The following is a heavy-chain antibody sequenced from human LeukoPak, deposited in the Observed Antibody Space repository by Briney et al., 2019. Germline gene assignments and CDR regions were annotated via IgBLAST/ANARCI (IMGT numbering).Heavy chain of an antibody. V-gene: IGHV4-59*08. CDR3: ARQGYDILTGYIDAFDI. Sequence: PSETLSLTCTVSSGSISSYYWSWIRQPPGKGLEWIGHVYYNGSTNYNPSLKSRVTISVDTSKNQFSLKLTSVTAADTAIYYCARQGYDILTGYIDAFDIWGQGTMVTVSS. J-gene: IGHJ3*02. D-gene: IGHD3-9*01. CDR2: VYYNGST. CDR1: SGSISSYY.